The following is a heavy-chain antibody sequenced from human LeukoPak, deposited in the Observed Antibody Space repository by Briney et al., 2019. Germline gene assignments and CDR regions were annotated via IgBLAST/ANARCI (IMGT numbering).Heavy chain of an antibody. Sequence: GGSLRLSCAASGFTFSSYAMSWVRQAPGKGLEWGSAISGSGGSTYYADSVKGRFTISRDNSKNTLYLQMNSLRAEDTAVYYCAEARLVGATPLDYWGQGTLVTVSS. D-gene: IGHD1-26*01. CDR1: GFTFSSYA. J-gene: IGHJ4*02. CDR2: ISGSGGST. CDR3: AEARLVGATPLDY. V-gene: IGHV3-23*01.